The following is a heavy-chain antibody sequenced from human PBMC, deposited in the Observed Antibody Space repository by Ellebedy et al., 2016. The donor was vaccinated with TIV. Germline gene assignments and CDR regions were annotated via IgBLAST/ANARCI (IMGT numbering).Heavy chain of an antibody. J-gene: IGHJ6*02. D-gene: IGHD3-10*01. CDR1: GFIFSHYH. Sequence: PGGSLRLSCAPSGFIFSHYHMHCVRQAPCKGLDWVALIWSDGSEEYYAASVKGRFTLSRDNSKNTLYLQMNSLTAKDTAVYYCAREVLGGQGDMDVWGQGTTVTVSS. CDR3: AREVLGGQGDMDV. CDR2: IWSDGSEE. V-gene: IGHV3-33*01.